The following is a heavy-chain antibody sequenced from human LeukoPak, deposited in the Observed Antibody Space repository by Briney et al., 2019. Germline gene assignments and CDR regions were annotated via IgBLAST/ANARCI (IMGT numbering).Heavy chain of an antibody. D-gene: IGHD3-3*01. CDR1: GGSISSGGYY. V-gene: IGHV4-30-2*01. Sequence: SQTLSLTCTVSGGSISSGGYYWSWIRQPPGKGLEWIGYIYHTGSTYYNPSLKSRVTISVDRSKNQFSLKLSSVTAADTAVYYCARGQEYDFWSGYCDYWGQGTLVTVSS. CDR2: IYHTGST. CDR3: ARGQEYDFWSGYCDY. J-gene: IGHJ4*02.